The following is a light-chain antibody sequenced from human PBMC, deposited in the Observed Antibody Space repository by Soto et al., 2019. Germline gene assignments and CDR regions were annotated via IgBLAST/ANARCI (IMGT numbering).Light chain of an antibody. V-gene: IGKV1-12*01. J-gene: IGKJ4*01. CDR3: QQANSFPLT. CDR2: TAS. CDR1: QGISSL. Sequence: DIQMPQSPSSVSASVGDRVTITCRACQGISSLLAWYQQKPGKAPNLLIHTASSLQSGVPSRFSGSGSGTDFTLTISRLQPEDFATYYCQQANSFPLTFGGGTKVEIK.